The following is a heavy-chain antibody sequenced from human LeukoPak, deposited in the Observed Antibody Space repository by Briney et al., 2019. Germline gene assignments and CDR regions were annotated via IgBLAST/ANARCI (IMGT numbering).Heavy chain of an antibody. CDR1: GGSISSSSYY. CDR2: IYYSGST. J-gene: IGHJ4*02. CDR3: ARLDDLPYYFDY. V-gene: IGHV4-39*01. Sequence: PSETLSLTCTVSGGSISSSSYYWGWIRQPPGKGLEWIGSIYYSGSTYYNPSLKSRVTISVDTSKNQFSLKLSSVTAADTAVYYCARLDDLPYYFDYWGQGTLVTVSS.